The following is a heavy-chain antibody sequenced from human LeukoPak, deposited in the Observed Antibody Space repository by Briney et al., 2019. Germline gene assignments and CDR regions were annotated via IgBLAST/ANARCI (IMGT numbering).Heavy chain of an antibody. V-gene: IGHV4-39*07. J-gene: IGHJ3*02. CDR1: GGSISSSSYY. Sequence: SETLSLTCTVSGGSISSSSYYWGWIRQPPGKGLEWIGSIYYSGSTYYNPSLKSRVSISVDTSKNQFSLKLSSVTAADTAVYYCARAKRIAAAGTKGAFDIWGQGTMVTVSS. CDR3: ARAKRIAAAGTKGAFDI. D-gene: IGHD6-13*01. CDR2: IYYSGST.